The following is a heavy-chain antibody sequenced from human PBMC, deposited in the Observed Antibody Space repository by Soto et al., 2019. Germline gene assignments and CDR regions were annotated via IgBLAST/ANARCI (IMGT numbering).Heavy chain of an antibody. D-gene: IGHD3-3*01. CDR1: GYTFTSYG. Sequence: ASVKVSCKASGYTFTSYGISWVRQAPGQGLEWMGWISAYNGNTNYAQKLQGRVTMTTDTSTSTAYMKLRSLRSDDTAVYYCARDYYDFWSGYPNWFDPWGQGTLVTVSS. J-gene: IGHJ5*02. CDR2: ISAYNGNT. V-gene: IGHV1-18*01. CDR3: ARDYYDFWSGYPNWFDP.